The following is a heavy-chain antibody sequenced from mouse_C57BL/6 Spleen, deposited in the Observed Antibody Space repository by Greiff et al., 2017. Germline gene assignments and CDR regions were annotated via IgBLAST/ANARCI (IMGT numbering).Heavy chain of an antibody. J-gene: IGHJ4*01. CDR3: ARHHYGNYSYAMDY. D-gene: IGHD2-1*01. V-gene: IGHV1-18*01. Sequence: VQLQQSGPELVKPGASVKIPCKASGYTFTDYNMDWVKQSHGKSLEWIGDINPNNGGTIYNQKFKGKATLTVDKSSSTAYMELRSLTSEDTAVYYCARHHYGNYSYAMDYWGQGTSVTVSS. CDR2: INPNNGGT. CDR1: GYTFTDYN.